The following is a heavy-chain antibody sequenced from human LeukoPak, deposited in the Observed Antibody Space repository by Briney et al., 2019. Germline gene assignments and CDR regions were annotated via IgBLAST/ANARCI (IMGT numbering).Heavy chain of an antibody. CDR1: GGSISNYY. CDR2: IYYSGNT. Sequence: SETLSLTCTVSGGSISNYYWNWIRQPPGKGLEWIGYIYYSGNTNYNPSLKSRVTISVDTSKNQFSLNLSSVTAADTAVYYCARHTYYYDSSAPGYYYYGMDVWGQGTTVAVSS. V-gene: IGHV4-59*01. CDR3: ARHTYYYDSSAPGYYYYGMDV. J-gene: IGHJ6*02. D-gene: IGHD3-22*01.